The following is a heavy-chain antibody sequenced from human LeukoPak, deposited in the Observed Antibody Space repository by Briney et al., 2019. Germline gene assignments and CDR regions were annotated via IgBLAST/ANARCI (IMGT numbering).Heavy chain of an antibody. J-gene: IGHJ6*03. CDR1: GGSISSGDYY. CDR3: ARAGSGGDYALYYYYYYYMDV. V-gene: IGHV4-30-4*08. D-gene: IGHD4-17*01. Sequence: SQTLSLTCTVSGGSISSGDYYWSWIRQPPGKGLEWIGYIYYSGSTYYNPSLKSRVTISVDTSKNQFSLKLSSVTAADTAVYYCARAGSGGDYALYYYYYYYMDVWGKGTTVTVSS. CDR2: IYYSGST.